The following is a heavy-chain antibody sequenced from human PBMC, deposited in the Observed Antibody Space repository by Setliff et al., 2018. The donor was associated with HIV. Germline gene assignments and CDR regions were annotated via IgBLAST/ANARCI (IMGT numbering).Heavy chain of an antibody. J-gene: IGHJ6*03. Sequence: PSETLSLTCTVSGDSITGHYWNWIRQPPGKGLEWIGYIFYTGSTNYNPSLKSRVTISVDTSKKQFFLKLSSVTAADTAVYYCVRGYCSSTTCYDDYYYMDVWGKGSTVTVS. CDR3: VRGYCSSTTCYDDYYYMDV. CDR1: GDSITGHY. CDR2: IFYTGST. D-gene: IGHD2-2*01. V-gene: IGHV4-59*11.